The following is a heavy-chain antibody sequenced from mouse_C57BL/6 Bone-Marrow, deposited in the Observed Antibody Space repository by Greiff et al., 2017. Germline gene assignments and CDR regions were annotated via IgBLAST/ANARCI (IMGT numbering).Heavy chain of an antibody. D-gene: IGHD1-1*01. CDR3: ARDSFYYGSMDY. Sequence: EVKLMESGGGLVQSGRSLRLSCATSGFTFSAFYMEWVRQAPGSGLEWIAASRNKANDYTTEYSASVKGRFIVSRDTSQSFIYLQMDALRAEDTAIDYYARDSFYYGSMDYWGQGTSLTVSS. V-gene: IGHV7-1*01. CDR1: GFTFSAFY. CDR2: SRNKANDYTT. J-gene: IGHJ4*01.